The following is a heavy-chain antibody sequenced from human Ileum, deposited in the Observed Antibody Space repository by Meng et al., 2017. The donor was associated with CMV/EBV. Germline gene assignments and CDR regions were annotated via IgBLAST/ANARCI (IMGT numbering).Heavy chain of an antibody. D-gene: IGHD3-16*01. CDR1: GFTFDDYA. CDR3: AKNSNSWFSEGGMDV. CDR2: LSWNSGTI. Sequence: GGSLRLSCAASGFTFDDYAMHWVRQGPGKGLEWVSGLSWNSGTIGYADSVKGRFTISRDNAKNSLYLQMNSLRPEEMALYYCAKNSNSWFSEGGMDVWGQGTTVTVSS. V-gene: IGHV3-9*03. J-gene: IGHJ6*02.